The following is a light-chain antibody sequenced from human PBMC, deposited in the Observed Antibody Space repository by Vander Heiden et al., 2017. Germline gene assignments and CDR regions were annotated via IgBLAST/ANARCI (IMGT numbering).Light chain of an antibody. V-gene: IGKV3-20*01. J-gene: IGKJ3*01. CDR3: QHVGSSLT. CDR2: GAS. Sequence: EIVLTQSPGTLSLSPGERATLSCRASQSVGSNLAWYQQKPVQAPRLLIYGASNMANGIPDRLTGSGSGTDFTLTSSRRENEDFAVYYLQHVGSSLTFGPGTNVDIK. CDR1: QSVGSN.